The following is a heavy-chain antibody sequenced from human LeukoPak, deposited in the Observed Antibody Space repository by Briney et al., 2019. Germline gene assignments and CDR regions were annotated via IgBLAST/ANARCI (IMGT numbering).Heavy chain of an antibody. V-gene: IGHV4-30-4*01. Sequence: PSETLSLTCTVSGGSISSGDYYWSWIRQPPGKGLEWIGYIYYSGSTYYNPSLKSRVTISVDTSKNQFSLKLSSVTAADTAVYYCARGRGYCSSTSCYRVWNWFDPWGQGTLVTVSS. CDR1: GGSISSGDYY. J-gene: IGHJ5*02. D-gene: IGHD2-2*02. CDR3: ARGRGYCSSTSCYRVWNWFDP. CDR2: IYYSGST.